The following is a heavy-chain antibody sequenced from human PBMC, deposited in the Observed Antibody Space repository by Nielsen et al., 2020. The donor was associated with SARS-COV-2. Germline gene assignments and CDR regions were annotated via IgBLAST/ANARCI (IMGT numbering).Heavy chain of an antibody. J-gene: IGHJ6*02. CDR1: GGSVSSGSYY. CDR3: AREPYYYDSSGYFYYYGMDV. V-gene: IGHV4-61*01. D-gene: IGHD3-22*01. Sequence: SETLSLTCTVSGGSVSSGSYYWSWIRQPPGKGLEWIGYIYYSGSTNYNPSLKSRVTISVDTSKNQFSLKLSSVTAADTAVYYCAREPYYYDSSGYFYYYGMDVWGQGTTVTVSS. CDR2: IYYSGST.